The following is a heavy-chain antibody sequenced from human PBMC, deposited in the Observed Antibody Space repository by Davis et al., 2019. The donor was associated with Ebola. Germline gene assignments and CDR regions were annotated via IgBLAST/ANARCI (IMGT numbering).Heavy chain of an antibody. V-gene: IGHV3-7*01. Sequence: GESLKISCAASGFTFRSYWMSWVRQAPGKGLEWVANIKQDGSEKYYVDSVKGRFTISRDNAKNSLYLQMNSLRAEDTAVYYCARAGRTRSSWSRYNWFDPWGQGTLVTVSS. CDR3: ARAGRTRSSWSRYNWFDP. CDR1: GFTFRSYW. CDR2: IKQDGSEK. D-gene: IGHD6-13*01. J-gene: IGHJ5*02.